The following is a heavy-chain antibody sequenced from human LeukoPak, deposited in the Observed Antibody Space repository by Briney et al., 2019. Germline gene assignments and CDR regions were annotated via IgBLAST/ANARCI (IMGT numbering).Heavy chain of an antibody. D-gene: IGHD3-3*01. CDR3: ARDLSYDFWSGYYLEPSRWFDP. CDR1: GGSISSSSYY. V-gene: IGHV4-39*07. CDR2: IYYSGST. Sequence: SETLSLTCTVSGGSISSSSYYWGWIRQPPGKGLEWIGSIYYSGSTYYNPSLKSRVTISVDTSKNQLSLKLSPVTAADTAVYYCARDLSYDFWSGYYLEPSRWFDPWGQGTLVTVSS. J-gene: IGHJ5*02.